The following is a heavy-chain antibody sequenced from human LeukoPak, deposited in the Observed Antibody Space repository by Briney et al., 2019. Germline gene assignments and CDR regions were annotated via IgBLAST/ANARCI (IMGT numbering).Heavy chain of an antibody. D-gene: IGHD3-22*01. J-gene: IGHJ6*02. CDR1: GFTFSNYA. V-gene: IGHV3-64*04. Sequence: GGSLRLSCAASGFTFSNYAMQWVRQAPEKRLEYVSGTSGNGGTTYYAQKLQGRVTMTTDTSTSTAYMELRSLRSDDTAVYYCASNPTDRYYDSSGYSHDRYYYYGMDVWGQGTTVTVSS. CDR2: TSGNGGTT. CDR3: ASNPTDRYYDSSGYSHDRYYYYGMDV.